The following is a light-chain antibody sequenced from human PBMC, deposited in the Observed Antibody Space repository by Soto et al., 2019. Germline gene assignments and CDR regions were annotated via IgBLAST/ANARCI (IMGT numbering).Light chain of an antibody. J-gene: IGKJ2*01. V-gene: IGKV3-20*01. Sequence: VLKQSPATLSLYTGERATLSCRASQSVSSYLAWYQQKPGQAPRLLIYDASSRATGIPDRFSGSGSGTDFTLTISRLEPEDFAVYYCHQYGSSPQTFG. CDR3: HQYGSSPQT. CDR2: DAS. CDR1: QSVSSY.